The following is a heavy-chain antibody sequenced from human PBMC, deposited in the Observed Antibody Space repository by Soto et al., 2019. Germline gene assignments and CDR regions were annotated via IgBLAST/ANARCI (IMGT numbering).Heavy chain of an antibody. Sequence: EVQVLESGGGLVQPGGSLRLSCAASGFTFSSYAMSWVRQAPGKGLEWVSVVSGRSGKTYYADSEKGRFTISRDNSKNTLFLQMNSLRAEDTAIYYCAKGQQWELPLDFWGQGTLVTVSS. J-gene: IGHJ4*02. D-gene: IGHD1-26*01. CDR1: GFTFSSYA. CDR3: AKGQQWELPLDF. V-gene: IGHV3-23*01. CDR2: VSGRSGKT.